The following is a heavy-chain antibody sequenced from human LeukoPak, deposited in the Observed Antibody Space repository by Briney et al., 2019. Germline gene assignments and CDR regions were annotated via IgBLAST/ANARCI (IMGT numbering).Heavy chain of an antibody. V-gene: IGHV1-8*01. J-gene: IGHJ6*02. CDR2: MNPNSGNT. Sequence: VASVKVSCKASGYTFTSYDINWVRQATGQGLEWMGWMNPNSGNTGYAQKFQGRVTMTRNTSISTAYMELSSLRSEDTAVYYCFLNCGGDCYSRDYYYYYGMDVWGQGTTVTVSS. D-gene: IGHD2-21*02. CDR1: GYTFTSYD. CDR3: FLNCGGDCYSRDYYYYYGMDV.